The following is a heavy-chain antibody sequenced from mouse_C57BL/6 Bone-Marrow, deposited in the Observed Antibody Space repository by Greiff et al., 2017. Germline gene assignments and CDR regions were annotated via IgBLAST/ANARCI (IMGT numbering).Heavy chain of an antibody. CDR1: GYTFTSYW. Sequence: QVQLQQPGAELVRPGTSVKLSCKASGYTFTSYWMHWVKQRPGQGLAWIGGIDPSDSYTNYNQKFKGKATLTVDTSSSTAYMQLISLTSEDSAVYYCARSGYPAWFAYWGQGTLVTVSA. CDR3: ARSGYPAWFAY. D-gene: IGHD3-1*01. V-gene: IGHV1-59*01. J-gene: IGHJ3*01. CDR2: IDPSDSYT.